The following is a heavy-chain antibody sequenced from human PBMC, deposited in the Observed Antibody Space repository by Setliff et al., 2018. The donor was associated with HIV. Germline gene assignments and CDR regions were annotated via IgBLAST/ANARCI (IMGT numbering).Heavy chain of an antibody. D-gene: IGHD2-21*02. J-gene: IGHJ4*02. V-gene: IGHV4-4*09. Sequence: LSLTCTVSGGSISSYCWNWIRQPPGKGLEWIGYIFASGSSLYNPSLQSRVSISIDTSKNQFSLRLTSVTAADTAVYYCARLSGDYYYFDYWGQGTLVTVSS. CDR3: ARLSGDYYYFDY. CDR1: GGSISSYC. CDR2: IFASGSS.